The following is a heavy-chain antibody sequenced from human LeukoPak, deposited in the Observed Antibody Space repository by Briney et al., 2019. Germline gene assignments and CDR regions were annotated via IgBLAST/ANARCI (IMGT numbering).Heavy chain of an antibody. CDR1: GFTFDDYA. CDR3: AKDSSSWEGYYYYGMDV. D-gene: IGHD6-13*01. CDR2: ISGDGGST. J-gene: IGHJ6*02. Sequence: GGTLRLSCAASGFTFDDYAMHWARQAPGKGLELFFLISGDGGSTYYADSVKGRFTISRDSSKNSLYLQMNSLRTEDTALYYCAKDSSSWEGYYYYGMDVWGQGTTVTVSS. V-gene: IGHV3-43*02.